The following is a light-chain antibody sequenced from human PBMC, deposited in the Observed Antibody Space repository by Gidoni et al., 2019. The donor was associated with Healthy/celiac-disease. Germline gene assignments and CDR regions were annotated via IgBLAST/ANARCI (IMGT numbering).Light chain of an antibody. V-gene: IGKV1-13*02. J-gene: IGKJ4*01. Sequence: AIQLTQSPSSLSASVGDRVPITCRARQGISSALAWYQQKPGKAPKLLIYDASSLESGVPSRFSGSGSGTDFTLTISSLQPEDFATYYCQQFHSYPVFGGGTKVEIK. CDR3: QQFHSYPV. CDR2: DAS. CDR1: QGISSA.